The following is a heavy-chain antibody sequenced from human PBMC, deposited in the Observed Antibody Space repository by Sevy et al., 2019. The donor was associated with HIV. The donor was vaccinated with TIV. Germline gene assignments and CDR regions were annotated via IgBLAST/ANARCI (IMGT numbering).Heavy chain of an antibody. CDR2: FSGSGGYK. V-gene: IGHV3-23*01. Sequence: GGSLRLSCAASAFTFKSYAMTWVRQAPGKGLEWISSFSGSGGYKKYTGSVKGRFTISRDNSKNRLYLQMNSLRAEDTAGYYCAKDQGDYIWGTYRHWGQGTLVTVSS. J-gene: IGHJ4*02. CDR1: AFTFKSYA. CDR3: AKDQGDYIWGTYRH. D-gene: IGHD3-16*02.